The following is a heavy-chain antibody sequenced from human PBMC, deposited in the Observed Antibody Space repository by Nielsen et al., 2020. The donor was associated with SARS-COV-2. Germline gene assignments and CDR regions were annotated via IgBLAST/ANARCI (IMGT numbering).Heavy chain of an antibody. CDR2: SDHSWRI. V-gene: IGHV4-59*08. Sequence: GSLTLSCAVSGGSIRNTYWGWIRQPPGKRLEWIAYSDHSWRINYNPSLKSRATISADTSKDQISLKLTSVTAADTAVYYCARLPAGTVSFDIWGQGTMVTVS. D-gene: IGHD2-2*01. CDR3: ARLPAGTVSFDI. J-gene: IGHJ3*02. CDR1: GGSIRNTY.